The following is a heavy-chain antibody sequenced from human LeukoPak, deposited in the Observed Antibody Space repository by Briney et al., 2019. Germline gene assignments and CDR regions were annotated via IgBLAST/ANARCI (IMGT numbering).Heavy chain of an antibody. CDR1: GGSISSYY. V-gene: IGHV4-59*04. J-gene: IGHJ5*02. Sequence: PSETLSLTCTVSGGSISSYYWAWIRQTPEHQLEWIGSVSHDGITKYSPSLGGRVSLSADTSKNAFFMEVHSVTAADSAIYYCARHTIFCSFINCSPFDPWGQGTLVTVSS. CDR2: VSHDGIT. CDR3: ARHTIFCSFINCSPFDP. D-gene: IGHD3-3*01.